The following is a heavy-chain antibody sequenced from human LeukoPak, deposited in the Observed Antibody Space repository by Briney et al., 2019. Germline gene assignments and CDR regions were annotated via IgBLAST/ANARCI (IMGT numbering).Heavy chain of an antibody. V-gene: IGHV3-48*01. D-gene: IGHD6-13*01. CDR2: ISSSSSTI. CDR1: GFTFNTYS. Sequence: GGSLRLSCAASGFTFNTYSMNWVRQAPGKGLEWVSYISSSSSTIKYADSVKGRFTISRDNAKNSLFLPMNSLRAEDTAVYYCARVYTSSWYDYWGQGTLVTVSS. CDR3: ARVYTSSWYDY. J-gene: IGHJ4*02.